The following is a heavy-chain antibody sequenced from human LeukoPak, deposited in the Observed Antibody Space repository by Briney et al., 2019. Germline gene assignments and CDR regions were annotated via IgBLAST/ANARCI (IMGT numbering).Heavy chain of an antibody. CDR2: IYTSGST. V-gene: IGHV4-4*07. CDR3: AISGSYYHQLYYYYYMDV. Sequence: PSETLSLTCTVSGGSISNYYWSWIRQPAGKGLEWIGRIYTSGSTNYNPSLKSRVTISVDTSKNQFSLKLSSVTAADTAVYYCAISGSYYHQLYYYYYMDVWGKGTAVTVSS. CDR1: GGSISNYY. D-gene: IGHD1-26*01. J-gene: IGHJ6*03.